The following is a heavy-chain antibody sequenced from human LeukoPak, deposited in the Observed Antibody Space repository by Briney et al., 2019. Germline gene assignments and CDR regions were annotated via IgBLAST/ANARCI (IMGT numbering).Heavy chain of an antibody. CDR2: ISSSSSYT. J-gene: IGHJ6*02. V-gene: IGHV3-11*06. CDR3: ARTRITSYGMDV. Sequence: GGSLRLSCAASGFTFSDYYMSWIRQAPGRGLEWVSYISSSSSYTNYADSVKGRFTISRDNAKNSLYLQMNSLRAEDTAVYYCARTRITSYGMDVWGQGTTVTVSS. CDR1: GFTFSDYY. D-gene: IGHD3-10*01.